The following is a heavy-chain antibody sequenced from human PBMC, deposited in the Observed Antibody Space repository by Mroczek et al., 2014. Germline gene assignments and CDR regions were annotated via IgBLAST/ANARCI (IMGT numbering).Heavy chain of an antibody. CDR2: INHSGST. CDR1: GGSFSGYY. CDR3: ARGGGITIFGVVRYHQIIDY. Sequence: QVQLQQWGAGLLKPSETLSLTCAVYGGSFSGYYWSWIRQPPGKGLEWIGEINHSGSTNYNPSLKSRVTISVDTSKNQFSLKLSSVTAADTAVYYCARGGGITIFGVVRYHQIIDYWGQGTLVTVSS. D-gene: IGHD3-3*01. V-gene: IGHV4-34*01. J-gene: IGHJ4*02.